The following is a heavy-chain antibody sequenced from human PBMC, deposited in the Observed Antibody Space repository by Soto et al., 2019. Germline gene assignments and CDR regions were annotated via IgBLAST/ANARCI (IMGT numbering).Heavy chain of an antibody. Sequence: PSETLSLTCVVSGGSISSTNWWTWVRQTPGKGLEWIGEIYHTGSTKYNPSLKNRVTISVDTSKNQFSLKLSSVTAADTAVYYCARPLAYSSSWYDYWGQGTLVTVS. V-gene: IGHV4-4*02. CDR1: GGSISSTNW. CDR2: IYHTGST. D-gene: IGHD6-13*01. CDR3: ARPLAYSSSWYDY. J-gene: IGHJ4*02.